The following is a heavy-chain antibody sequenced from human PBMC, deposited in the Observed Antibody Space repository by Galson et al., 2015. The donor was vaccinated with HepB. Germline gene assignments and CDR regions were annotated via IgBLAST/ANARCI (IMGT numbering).Heavy chain of an antibody. CDR3: AKDPYLYSALAGTMAGFDY. D-gene: IGHD6-19*01. CDR1: GFTFSNYG. J-gene: IGHJ4*02. V-gene: IGHV3-30*18. Sequence: SLRLSCAAPGFTFSNYGMHWVRQAPGKGLEWVAVISYDGSNKYYADSVKGRFTISRDNSKTTLYLQMNSLRAEDTALYYCAKDPYLYSALAGTMAGFDYWGQGTLVTVSS. CDR2: ISYDGSNK.